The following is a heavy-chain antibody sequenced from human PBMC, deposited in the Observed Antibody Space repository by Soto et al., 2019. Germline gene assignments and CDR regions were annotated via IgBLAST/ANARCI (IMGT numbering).Heavy chain of an antibody. CDR1: GYTFTSYY. J-gene: IGHJ3*02. CDR2: INPSGGST. V-gene: IGHV1-46*03. CDR3: ARAGCSSTSCYVKRLRAFDI. Sequence: ASVKVSCKASGYTFTSYYMHWVRQAPGQGLEWMGIINPSGGSTSYAQKFQGRVTMTRDTSTSTVYMELSSLRSEDTAVYYCARAGCSSTSCYVKRLRAFDIWGQGTMVTV. D-gene: IGHD2-2*01.